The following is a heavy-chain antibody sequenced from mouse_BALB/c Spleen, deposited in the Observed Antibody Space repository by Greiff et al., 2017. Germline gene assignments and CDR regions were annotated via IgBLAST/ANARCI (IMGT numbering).Heavy chain of an antibody. J-gene: IGHJ2*01. V-gene: IGHV5-17*02. Sequence: EVQRVESGGGLVQPGGSRKLSCAASGFTFSSFGMHWVRQAPEKGLEWVAYISSGSSTIYYADTVKGRFTISRDNPKNTLFLQMTSLRSEDTAMYYCARGIHYYGYPDYWGQGTTLTVSS. CDR2: ISSGSSTI. D-gene: IGHD1-2*01. CDR3: ARGIHYYGYPDY. CDR1: GFTFSSFG.